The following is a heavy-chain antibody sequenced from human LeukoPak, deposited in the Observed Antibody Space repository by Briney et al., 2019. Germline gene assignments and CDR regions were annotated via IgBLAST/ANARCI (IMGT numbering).Heavy chain of an antibody. CDR1: GYTFTSYG. J-gene: IGHJ4*02. V-gene: IGHV1-18*01. CDR3: ARVGSATAIREDQYYFDY. Sequence: GASVKVSCKASGYTFTSYGISWVRQAPGQGLEWMGWISAYNGNTNYAQKLQGRVTMTTDTSTSTAYMELRSLRSDDTAVYYCARVGSATAIREDQYYFDYWGQGTLVTVSS. D-gene: IGHD2-2*02. CDR2: ISAYNGNT.